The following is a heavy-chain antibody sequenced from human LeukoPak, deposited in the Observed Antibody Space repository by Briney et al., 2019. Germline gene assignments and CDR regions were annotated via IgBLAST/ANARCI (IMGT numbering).Heavy chain of an antibody. CDR2: ISSSSSYI. CDR1: GFTFSSYS. Sequence: GGSLRLSCAASGFTFSSYSMNWVRQAPGKGLEWVSSISSSSSYIYYADSAKGRFTISRDNAKNSLYLQMNSLTVEDTAVYYCARETWSRGGDAFDIWGRGTMVTVSS. V-gene: IGHV3-21*01. D-gene: IGHD3-10*01. CDR3: ARETWSRGGDAFDI. J-gene: IGHJ3*02.